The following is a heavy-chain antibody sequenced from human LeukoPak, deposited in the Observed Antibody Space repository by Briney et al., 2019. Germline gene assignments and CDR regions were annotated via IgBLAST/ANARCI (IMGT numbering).Heavy chain of an antibody. Sequence: SETLSLTCTVSGGSLSSSSYYWGWVRQPPGRGLEWIGSIYYSGSTYYNPSLKSRVTISVDTSNNQFSLKLSSVTAADMAVYYCATEYMDYSYYFSFDYWGQGTLVTVSS. CDR1: GGSLSSSSYY. CDR3: ATEYMDYSYYFSFDY. V-gene: IGHV4-39*07. J-gene: IGHJ4*02. D-gene: IGHD2/OR15-2a*01. CDR2: IYYSGST.